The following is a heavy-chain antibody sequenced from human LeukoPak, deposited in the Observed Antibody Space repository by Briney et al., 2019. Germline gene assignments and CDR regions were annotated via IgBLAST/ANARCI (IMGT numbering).Heavy chain of an antibody. D-gene: IGHD6-19*01. J-gene: IGHJ4*02. CDR3: AKTTTGYSSGRYPGWPVDC. Sequence: GGSLRLSCGASGFTFNSYAVSWVRQAPGKGLEWVSVISGSGGGTYYADSVKGRFTISRDNSKNTVYLQMNSLSTEDTAVYYCAKTTTGYSSGRYPGWPVDCWGQGTLVTVSS. V-gene: IGHV3-23*01. CDR1: GFTFNSYA. CDR2: ISGSGGGT.